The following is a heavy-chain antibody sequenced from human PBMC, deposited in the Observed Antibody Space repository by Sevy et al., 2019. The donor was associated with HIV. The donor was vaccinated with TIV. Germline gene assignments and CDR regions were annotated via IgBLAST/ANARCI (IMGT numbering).Heavy chain of an antibody. CDR2: FDPEDGER. CDR1: RYTLTALS. D-gene: IGHD3-22*01. CDR3: ATTKDYYDNSAYPFDY. J-gene: IGHJ4*02. Sequence: ASVKVSCKVSRYTLTALSMHWVRQAPGKGLEWMGTFDPEDGERVYAQKFQGRVTMTEDTSTDTAYMELDSLRSEDTAFYYCATTKDYYDNSAYPFDYWGQGTLVTVSS. V-gene: IGHV1-24*01.